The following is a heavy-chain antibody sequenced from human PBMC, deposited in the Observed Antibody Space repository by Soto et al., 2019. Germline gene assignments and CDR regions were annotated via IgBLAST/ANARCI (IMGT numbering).Heavy chain of an antibody. D-gene: IGHD1-1*01. CDR3: ARRYGYSFDY. CDR2: IYNSGRT. CDR1: GGSISSYY. Sequence: QVQLQESGPGLVKPSETLSLTCTVSGGSISSYYWSWIRQPPGKGLEWIGYIYNSGRTNYNPSLQSRVTISVDTSKNQFSLKLSSVTAADTAVYYCARRYGYSFDYWGQGTLVTVSS. J-gene: IGHJ4*02. V-gene: IGHV4-59*08.